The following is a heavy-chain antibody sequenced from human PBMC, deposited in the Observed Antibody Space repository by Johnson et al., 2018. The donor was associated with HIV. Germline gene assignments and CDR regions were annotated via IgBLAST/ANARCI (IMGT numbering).Heavy chain of an antibody. V-gene: IGHV3-11*01. CDR1: GFTFSDYY. D-gene: IGHD3-3*01. CDR2: ISSSGDII. CDR3: SKTSRITYDARSAFDI. J-gene: IGHJ3*02. Sequence: QVQLVESGGGLVKPGGSLRLSCAASGFTFSDYYMTWIRQAPGKGLEWLSFISSSGDIIRYADSVKGRFTISRDNAKNALILQMNSLRAEDPAVYYCSKTSRITYDARSAFDIWGQGTMVTVSS.